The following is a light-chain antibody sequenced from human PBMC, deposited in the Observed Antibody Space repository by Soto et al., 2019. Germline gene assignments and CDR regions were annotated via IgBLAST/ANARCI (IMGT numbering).Light chain of an antibody. Sequence: DIQMTQSPSTLSGSVGDRVTITCRASQTISSWLAWYQQKPGKAPKLLIYKASTLKSGVPSRFSGSGSGTELTLTISSMQPDDFATYYCQQYHSYSAAFGQGTKVEIK. V-gene: IGKV1-5*03. CDR3: QQYHSYSAA. CDR1: QTISSW. CDR2: KAS. J-gene: IGKJ1*01.